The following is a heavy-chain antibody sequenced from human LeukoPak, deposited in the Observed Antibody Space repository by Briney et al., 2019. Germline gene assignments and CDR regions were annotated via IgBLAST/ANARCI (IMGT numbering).Heavy chain of an antibody. CDR2: IYSGVRT. V-gene: IGHV3-66*01. D-gene: IGHD3-10*01. Sequence: PGGSLRLSRAASRFTLCSNNISCVCDTPGEGVGWGSIIYSGVRTYYANPATGRVTISRDNSTNTRWLQMNSLRAEDTAVYYCARSRFGFLCYYGMDVWGQGTTVTVSS. CDR1: RFTLCSNN. CDR3: ARSRFGFLCYYGMDV. J-gene: IGHJ6*02.